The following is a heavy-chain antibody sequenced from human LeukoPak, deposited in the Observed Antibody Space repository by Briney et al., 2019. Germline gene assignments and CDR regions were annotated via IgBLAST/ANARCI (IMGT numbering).Heavy chain of an antibody. V-gene: IGHV3-23*01. CDR1: GFTFSSYW. CDR2: ISGSGGST. D-gene: IGHD3-22*01. Sequence: HSGGSLRLSCAASGFTFSSYWMSWVRQAPGKGLEWVSAISGSGGSTYYADSVKGRFTISRDNSKNTLYLQMNSLRAEDTAVYYCAKVKQDSSGYYDYWGQGTLVTVSS. CDR3: AKVKQDSSGYYDY. J-gene: IGHJ4*02.